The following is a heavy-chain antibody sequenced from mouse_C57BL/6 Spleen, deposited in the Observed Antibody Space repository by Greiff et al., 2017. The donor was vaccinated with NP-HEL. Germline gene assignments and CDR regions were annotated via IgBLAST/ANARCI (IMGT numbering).Heavy chain of an antibody. CDR3: ARSRYYDYDWFAY. Sequence: VQGVESGPELVKPGASVKISCKASGYAFSSSWMNWVKQRPGKGLEWIGRIYPGDGDTNYNGKFKGKATLTADKSSSTAYMQLSSLTSEDSAVYFCARSRYYDYDWFAYWGQGTLVTVSA. CDR2: IYPGDGDT. V-gene: IGHV1-82*01. CDR1: GYAFSSSW. J-gene: IGHJ3*01. D-gene: IGHD2-4*01.